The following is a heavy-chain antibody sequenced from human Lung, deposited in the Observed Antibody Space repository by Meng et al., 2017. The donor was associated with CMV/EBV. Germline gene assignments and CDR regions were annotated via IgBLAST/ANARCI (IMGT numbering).Heavy chain of an antibody. D-gene: IGHD2-15*01. Sequence: QVLPTRSGTGVKKPGASGRASCKGSGYTLGRYGICWVRQAPGQGLEWMGWFVNYVDTYPAPKFQGRVTMTTDTHTNTAFMELRSLTSDDTAVYYCASGTPGRSYCDYWGQGTLVTVSS. V-gene: IGHV1-18*01. J-gene: IGHJ4*02. CDR3: ASGTPGRSYCDY. CDR2: FVNYVDT. CDR1: GYTLGRYG.